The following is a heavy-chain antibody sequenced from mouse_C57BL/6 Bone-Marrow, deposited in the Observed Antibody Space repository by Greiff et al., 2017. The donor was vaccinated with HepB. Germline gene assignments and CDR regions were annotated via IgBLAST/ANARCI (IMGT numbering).Heavy chain of an antibody. CDR3: ARQNYYGSVYAMDY. CDR1: GFTFSDYG. Sequence: EVQRVESGGGLVQPGGSLKLSCAASGFTFSDYGMAWVRQAPRKGPEWVAFISNLAYSIYYADTVTGRFTISRENAKNTLYLEMSSLRSEDTAMYYCARQNYYGSVYAMDYWGQGTSVTVSS. V-gene: IGHV5-15*01. CDR2: ISNLAYSI. D-gene: IGHD1-1*01. J-gene: IGHJ4*01.